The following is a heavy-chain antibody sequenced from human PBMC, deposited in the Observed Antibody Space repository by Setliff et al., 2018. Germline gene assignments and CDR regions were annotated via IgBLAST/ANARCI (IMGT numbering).Heavy chain of an antibody. J-gene: IGHJ6*02. V-gene: IGHV1-45*02. CDR1: GYTFTYRY. Sequence: SVKVSCKASGYTFTYRYLHWVRQAPGQALEWMGWITPFNGNTNYAQKFQDRVTITRDRSMSTAYMELSSLRSEDTAMYYCASEPTMVRGVIITSYGMDVWGRGTTVTVSS. CDR2: ITPFNGNT. CDR3: ASEPTMVRGVIITSYGMDV. D-gene: IGHD3-10*01.